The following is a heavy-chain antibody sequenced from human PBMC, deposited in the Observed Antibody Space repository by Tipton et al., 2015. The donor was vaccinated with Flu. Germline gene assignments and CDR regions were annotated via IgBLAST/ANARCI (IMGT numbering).Heavy chain of an antibody. V-gene: IGHV1-69*01. CDR1: GGTLSSYA. Sequence: QLVQSGAEVKKPGSSVKVSCKASGGTLSSYAISWVRQAPGQGLEWMGGIIPIFGTANYAQKFQGRVTITADESTSTAYMELSSLRSEDTAVYYCARDKDYYDSSGSSLDYWGQGTLVTVSS. D-gene: IGHD3-22*01. J-gene: IGHJ4*02. CDR2: IIPIFGTA. CDR3: ARDKDYYDSSGSSLDY.